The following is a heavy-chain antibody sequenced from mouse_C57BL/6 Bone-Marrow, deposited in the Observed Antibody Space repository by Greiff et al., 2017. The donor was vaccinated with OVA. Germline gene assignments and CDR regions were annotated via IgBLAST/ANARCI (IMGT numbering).Heavy chain of an antibody. D-gene: IGHD2-3*01. Sequence: EVKLMESGGGLVKPGGSLKLSCAASGFTFSSYAMSWVRQTPEKRLEWVATISDGGGYTYYPDNVKGRFTISRDNAKNNLYLQMSHLKSEDTAMYYCARDRGAYDGYPQFAYWGQGTLVTVSA. CDR3: ARDRGAYDGYPQFAY. CDR2: ISDGGGYT. V-gene: IGHV5-4*01. CDR1: GFTFSSYA. J-gene: IGHJ3*01.